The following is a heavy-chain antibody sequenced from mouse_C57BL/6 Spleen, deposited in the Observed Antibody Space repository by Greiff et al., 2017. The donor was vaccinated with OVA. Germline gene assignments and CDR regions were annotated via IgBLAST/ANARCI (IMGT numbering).Heavy chain of an antibody. D-gene: IGHD2-4*01. J-gene: IGHJ3*01. CDR3: ARTSYYDHDGGWVAY. CDR2: INPGSGGT. V-gene: IGHV1-54*01. CDR1: GYAFTNYL. Sequence: VQLQQSGAELVRPGTSVKVSCKASGYAFTNYLIEWVKQRPGQGLEWIGVINPGSGGTNYNEKFTGKATLTADKSSSTSYMPLSSLTSEDSAVYFCARTSYYDHDGGWVAYWGQGTLVTVSA.